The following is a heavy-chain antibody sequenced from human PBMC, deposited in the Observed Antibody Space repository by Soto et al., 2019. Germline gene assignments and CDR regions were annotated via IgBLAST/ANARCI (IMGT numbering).Heavy chain of an antibody. CDR1: GGSISSGGYY. J-gene: IGHJ6*02. D-gene: IGHD5-18*01. CDR3: ASRGYSYGFSLGMDG. V-gene: IGHV4-31*03. Sequence: SETLSLTCTVSGGSISSGGYYWSWIRQHPGKGLEWIGYIYYSGSTYYNPSLKRRVTISVDTSKNQFSLELISVTAADTALYYCASRGYSYGFSLGMDGWGQGTTVTVSS. CDR2: IYYSGST.